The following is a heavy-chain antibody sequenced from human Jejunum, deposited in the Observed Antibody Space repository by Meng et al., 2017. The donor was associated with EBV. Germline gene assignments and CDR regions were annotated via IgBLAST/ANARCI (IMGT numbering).Heavy chain of an antibody. CDR2: IHHSGST. CDR1: GGSISTENW. Sequence: QVQRQEAVPGLVKPSRTLSLTCAVSGGSISTENWWSWVRQPPGKGLEYIGEIHHSGSTKYNPSLKSRVTISVDKSNNHFSLKLSSVTAADTAVYYCARDRGVEDYWGQGTLVTVSS. J-gene: IGHJ4*02. D-gene: IGHD5-24*01. V-gene: IGHV4-4*02. CDR3: ARDRGVEDY.